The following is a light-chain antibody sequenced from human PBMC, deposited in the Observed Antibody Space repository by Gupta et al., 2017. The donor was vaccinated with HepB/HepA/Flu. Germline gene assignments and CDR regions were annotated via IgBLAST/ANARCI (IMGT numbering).Light chain of an antibody. CDR1: KLGDKY. Sequence: SYELTQPPSVSVSPGQTATITCSGDKLGDKYACWYQQKAGQSPVMVIYQDTKRPSGISDRFSGSNSGNTATLTIGGTQAIDEADYYCQAWDSSIAVFGGGTTLTVL. CDR3: QAWDSSIAV. CDR2: QDT. V-gene: IGLV3-1*01. J-gene: IGLJ2*01.